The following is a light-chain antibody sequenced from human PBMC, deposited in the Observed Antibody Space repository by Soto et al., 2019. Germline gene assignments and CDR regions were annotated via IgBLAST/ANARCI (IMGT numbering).Light chain of an antibody. CDR1: SSDVGSYNL. J-gene: IGLJ1*01. Sequence: QSVLTQPASVSGSPGQSITISCTGTSSDVGSYNLVSWYQQHPGKAPKLMIYEGSKRPSGVSNRFSGSKSGNTASLTISGLQAEDEADYYCCSSAGSSTFEDVFGTGNKVPGL. CDR3: CSSAGSSTFEDV. V-gene: IGLV2-23*03. CDR2: EGS.